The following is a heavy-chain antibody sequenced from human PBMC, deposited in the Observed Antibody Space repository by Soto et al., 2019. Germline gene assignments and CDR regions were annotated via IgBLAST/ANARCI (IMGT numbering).Heavy chain of an antibody. D-gene: IGHD3-10*01. Sequence: QVQLVESGGGVVQPGRSLRLSCAASGFTFSSYAMHWVRQAPGKGLEWVAVISYDGSNKYYADSVKGRFTISRDNSKNTLYLQMNSLRAEDTAVYYCARDSEGLGRYYYYYGMDVWGQGTTVTVSS. J-gene: IGHJ6*02. CDR3: ARDSEGLGRYYYYYGMDV. V-gene: IGHV3-30-3*01. CDR2: ISYDGSNK. CDR1: GFTFSSYA.